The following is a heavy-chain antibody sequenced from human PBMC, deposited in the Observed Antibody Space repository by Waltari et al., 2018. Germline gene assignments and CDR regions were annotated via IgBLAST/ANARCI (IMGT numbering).Heavy chain of an antibody. CDR1: GFTFDDYA. V-gene: IGHV3-9*01. Sequence: EVQLVESGGGLAQPGRSLRLSCVASGFTFDDYARHWVRQRPGKGLGWVSGISWNSGGIGYADSTRGRFTISRDNAKKSLYLQMQSLRPDDTARYYCVKGGWGFGELYDQHWGQGTLVTVSS. CDR3: VKGGWGFGELYDQH. J-gene: IGHJ1*01. CDR2: ISWNSGGI. D-gene: IGHD3-10*01.